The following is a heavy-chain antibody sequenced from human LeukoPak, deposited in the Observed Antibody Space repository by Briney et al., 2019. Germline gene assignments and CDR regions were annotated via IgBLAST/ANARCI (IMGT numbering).Heavy chain of an antibody. CDR3: ARDPAAFYYYYYMDV. CDR1: GYTFTGYY. J-gene: IGHJ6*03. D-gene: IGHD6-13*01. V-gene: IGHV1-2*02. CDR2: INPNSGGT. Sequence: ASVKVSCKASGYTFTGYYMHWVRQAPGQGLEWMGWINPNSGGTNYAQKFQGRVTMTRDTSIRTAYMELSRLRSDDTAVYYCARDPAAFYYYYYMDVWGKGTTVTVSS.